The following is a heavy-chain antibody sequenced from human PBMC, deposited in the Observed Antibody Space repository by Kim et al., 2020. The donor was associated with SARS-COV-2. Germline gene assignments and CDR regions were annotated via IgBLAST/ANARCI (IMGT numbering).Heavy chain of an antibody. CDR1: GYSFTSYW. CDR3: ASSLAVGGDLDAFDI. D-gene: IGHD6-19*01. CDR2: IYPGDSDT. V-gene: IGHV5-51*01. J-gene: IGHJ3*02. Sequence: GESLKISCKGSGYSFTSYWIGWVRQMPGKGLEWMGIIYPGDSDTRYSPSFQGQVTISADKSISTAYLQWSSLKASDTAMYYCASSLAVGGDLDAFDIWGQGTMVTVSS.